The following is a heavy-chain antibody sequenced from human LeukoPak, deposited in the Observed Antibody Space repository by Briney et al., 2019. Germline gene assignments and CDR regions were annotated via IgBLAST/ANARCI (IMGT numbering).Heavy chain of an antibody. CDR2: INYSGST. CDR3: ARRKYSSSWPFDY. V-gene: IGHV4-34*01. D-gene: IGHD6-13*01. CDR1: GGSFSGYY. J-gene: IGHJ4*02. Sequence: SDTLSLTCAVYGGSFSGYYWSWIREPPGKGLEWIGEINYSGSTNYNTSLKSRVTISVDTSKNQFSLKLSSVTAADTAVYYCARRKYSSSWPFDYWGQGTLVTVSS.